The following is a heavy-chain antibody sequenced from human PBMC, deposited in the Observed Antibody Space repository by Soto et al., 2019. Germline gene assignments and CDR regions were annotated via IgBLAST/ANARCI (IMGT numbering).Heavy chain of an antibody. V-gene: IGHV3-23*01. CDR2: ISGSGGST. J-gene: IGHJ4*02. CDR3: AKDSRVVVTAILDY. Sequence: PGGSLRLSCAASGFTFSSYSMSWVRQAPGKGLEWVSAISGSGGSTYYADSVKGRFTISRDNSKSTLYLQMNSLRAEDTAVYYCAKDSRVVVTAILDYWGQGTLVTVSS. D-gene: IGHD2-21*02. CDR1: GFTFSSYS.